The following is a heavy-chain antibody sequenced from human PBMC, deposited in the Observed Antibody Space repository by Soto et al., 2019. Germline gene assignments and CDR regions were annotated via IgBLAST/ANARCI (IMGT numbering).Heavy chain of an antibody. CDR2: IYYSGST. J-gene: IGHJ4*02. D-gene: IGHD3-10*01. Sequence: QLQLQESGPGLVKPSETLSLTCTVSGGSISSSSYYWGWIRQPPGKGLEWIGSIYYSGSTYYNPSLKSRVTIAVDTSKNQFSLKLSSVTAADTAVYYGARVGALWFGEGGDYWGQGTLVTVSS. CDR1: GGSISSSSYY. V-gene: IGHV4-39*01. CDR3: ARVGALWFGEGGDY.